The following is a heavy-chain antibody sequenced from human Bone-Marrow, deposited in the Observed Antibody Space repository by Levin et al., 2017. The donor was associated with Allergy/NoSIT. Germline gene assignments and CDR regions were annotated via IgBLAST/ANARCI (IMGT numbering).Heavy chain of an antibody. CDR2: ISGSGANT. Sequence: GGSLRLSCTGSGFTFSKSALAWVRQGPGKGLEWVSVISGSGANTYYADPLQGRSISSRDNAMNITFLQMNSLRAEATAVYYCAKDRYYASGIRSSFESWGQGTLVTVSS. D-gene: IGHD3-10*01. CDR3: AKDRYYASGIRSSFES. V-gene: IGHV3-23*01. J-gene: IGHJ5*01. CDR1: GFTFSKSA.